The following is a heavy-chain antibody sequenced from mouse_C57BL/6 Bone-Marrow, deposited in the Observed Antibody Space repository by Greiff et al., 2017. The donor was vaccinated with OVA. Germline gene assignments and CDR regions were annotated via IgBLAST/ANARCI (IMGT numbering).Heavy chain of an antibody. J-gene: IGHJ2*01. V-gene: IGHV1-50*01. CDR2: IDPSDSYT. D-gene: IGHD4-1*01. Sequence: QVQLQQPGAELVKPGASVKLSCKASGYTFTSYWMQWVKQRPGQGLEWIGEIDPSDSYTNYNQKFKGKATLTVDTSSSTAYMQLSSLTSEDSAVYYCARGNWDVGYWGQGTTRTVSS. CDR1: GYTFTSYW. CDR3: ARGNWDVGY.